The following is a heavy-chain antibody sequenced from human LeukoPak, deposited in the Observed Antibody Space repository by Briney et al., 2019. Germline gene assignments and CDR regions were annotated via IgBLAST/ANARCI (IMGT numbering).Heavy chain of an antibody. CDR2: INYSGSA. J-gene: IGHJ4*02. CDR3: ARAYYGDFFDY. V-gene: IGHV4-59*08. D-gene: IGHD4-17*01. CDR1: GGSISNYY. Sequence: PSETLSLTCTVSGGSISNYYWSWIRQPPGKGLEWLGYINYSGSAFYNPSVKSRVTISVDTSKNQFSLKLNSVTAADTAVYYCARAYYGDFFDYWGQGTLVTVSS.